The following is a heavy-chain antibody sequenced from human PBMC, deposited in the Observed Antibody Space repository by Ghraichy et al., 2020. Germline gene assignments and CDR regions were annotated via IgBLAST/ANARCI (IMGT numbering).Heavy chain of an antibody. Sequence: ESLNISCTVSGGSVSSGSYYWSWIRQPPGKGLEWIGYIYYSGSTNYNPSLKSRVTISVDTSKNQFSLKLSSVTAADTAVYYCARDSGSSQTFDYWGQGTLVTVSS. J-gene: IGHJ4*02. CDR1: GGSVSSGSYY. V-gene: IGHV4-61*01. CDR2: IYYSGST. CDR3: ARDSGSSQTFDY. D-gene: IGHD6-6*01.